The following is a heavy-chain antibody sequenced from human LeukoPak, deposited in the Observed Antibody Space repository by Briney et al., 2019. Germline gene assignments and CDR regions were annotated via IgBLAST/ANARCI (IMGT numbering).Heavy chain of an antibody. Sequence: SQTLSLTCTVSGGSISSGDYYWSWLRQPPGKGLGWIGYIYYSGSTYYNPSLKSRVTISVDTSKNQFSLKLSSVTAADTAVYYCAREGYDFWSGYPNWFDPWGQGTLVTVSS. CDR3: AREGYDFWSGYPNWFDP. V-gene: IGHV4-30-4*08. CDR2: IYYSGST. CDR1: GGSISSGDYY. D-gene: IGHD3-3*01. J-gene: IGHJ5*02.